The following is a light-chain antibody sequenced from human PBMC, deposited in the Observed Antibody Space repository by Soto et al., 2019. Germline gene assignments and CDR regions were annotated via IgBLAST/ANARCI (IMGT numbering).Light chain of an antibody. V-gene: IGKV1-5*03. CDR2: KAS. CDR3: QHVNSYPLS. CDR1: QSISSW. J-gene: IGKJ4*01. Sequence: DIQMTQSPSTLSASVGDRFTITCRASQSISSWLAWYQQKPGKXPKXXIYKASSLESGVPSRFSGSGFGTDLTLTISSLQPEDCATYDCQHVNSYPLSFGGGTKVDIK.